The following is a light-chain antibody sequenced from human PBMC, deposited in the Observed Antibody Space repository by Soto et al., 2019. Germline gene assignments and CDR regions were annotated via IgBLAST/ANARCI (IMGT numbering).Light chain of an antibody. Sequence: DIQMTQLPSSMSASVGDRVTITCRASQGISRWLAWYHQKPGKAPNLLIYSASTLHSGVPSRFSGSGSGTDFTLTISSLQHEDLRTCYFQPANSFPLTVGPGTKVDMK. CDR1: QGISRW. V-gene: IGKV1-12*01. J-gene: IGKJ3*01. CDR2: SAS. CDR3: QPANSFPLT.